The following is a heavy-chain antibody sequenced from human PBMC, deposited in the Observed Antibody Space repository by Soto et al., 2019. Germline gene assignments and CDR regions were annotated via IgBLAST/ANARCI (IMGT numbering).Heavy chain of an antibody. CDR1: GGTFSSYA. D-gene: IGHD3-22*01. CDR2: IIPIFGTA. V-gene: IGHV1-69*01. CDR3: ARDKVGYYDSSGYYRVSVPPDYYYGMDV. Sequence: QVQLVQSGAEVKKPGSSVKVSCKASGGTFSSYAIIWVRQAPGQGLEWMGGIIPIFGTANYAQKFQGRVTITADESTSTAYMKLSSLRSEDTAVYYCARDKVGYYDSSGYYRVSVPPDYYYGMDVWGQGTTVTVSS. J-gene: IGHJ6*02.